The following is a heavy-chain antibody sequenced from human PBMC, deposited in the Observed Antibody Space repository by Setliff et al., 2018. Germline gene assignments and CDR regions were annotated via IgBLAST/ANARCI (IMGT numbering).Heavy chain of an antibody. J-gene: IGHJ4*02. Sequence: GGSLRLSCAASGLTFSHAWMTWVRQSPGKGLEWVGRIRSRNDGGTTDYAAPVKGRFTFSRDDSKNTLYLEMNSLETEDTALYYCTTEGESELDYWGQGTLVTVSS. V-gene: IGHV3-15*05. CDR3: TTEGESELDY. CDR1: GLTFSHAW. CDR2: IRSRNDGGTT.